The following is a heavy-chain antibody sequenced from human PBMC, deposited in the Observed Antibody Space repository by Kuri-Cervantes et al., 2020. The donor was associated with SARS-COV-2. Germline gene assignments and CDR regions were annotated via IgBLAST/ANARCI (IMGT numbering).Heavy chain of an antibody. CDR1: GGSINSGGYY. V-gene: IGHV4-31*01. D-gene: IGHD2-8*02. J-gene: IGHJ6*03. CDR2: VYYSGYT. Sequence: SCTVSGGSINSGGYYWSWVRQLPGKGLEWIGYVYYSGYTYYNPSLKRLVTISIDTSKNQFSLSLTSVTAADTAVYFCARGRRGYSSGTFYDYMDVWGKGTTVTGYS. CDR3: ARGRRGYSSGTFYDYMDV.